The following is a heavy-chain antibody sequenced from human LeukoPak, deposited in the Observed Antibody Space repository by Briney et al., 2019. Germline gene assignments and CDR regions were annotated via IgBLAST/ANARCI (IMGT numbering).Heavy chain of an antibody. Sequence: GGSLRLSCAVSGFTFSSYWMHWVRQAPGKGLVWVSRINSDGSSTSYADSVKGRFTISRDNAKNTLYLQMNSLRAEDTAVYYCARDHRGSGSRYYYYYMDVWGKGTTVTISS. D-gene: IGHD3-10*01. CDR1: GFTFSSYW. CDR2: INSDGSST. CDR3: ARDHRGSGSRYYYYYMDV. J-gene: IGHJ6*03. V-gene: IGHV3-74*01.